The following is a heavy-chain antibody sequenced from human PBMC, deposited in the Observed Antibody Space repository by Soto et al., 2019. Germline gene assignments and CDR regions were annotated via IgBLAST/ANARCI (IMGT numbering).Heavy chain of an antibody. J-gene: IGHJ4*02. V-gene: IGHV4-31*03. CDR2: NNYSGST. D-gene: IGHD5-18*01. CDR1: GGSISSGGYY. Sequence: SETLSLTCTVSGGSISSGGYYWSWIRQHPGKGLEWIGYNNYSGSTYYNPSLKSRVTISVDTSKNQFSLKLSSVTAADTAVYYCARAGYSYGSRYDYWGQGTLVTVSS. CDR3: ARAGYSYGSRYDY.